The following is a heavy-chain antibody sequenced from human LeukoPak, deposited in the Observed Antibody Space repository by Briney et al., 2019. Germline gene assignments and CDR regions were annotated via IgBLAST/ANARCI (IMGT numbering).Heavy chain of an antibody. J-gene: IGHJ3*02. CDR1: GGSISSSSYY. Sequence: PSETLSLTCTVSGGSISSSSYYWGWIRQPPGKGLEWIGSIFYSGSTYYNPSLKSRVTILVDTSKNQFSLKLSSVTAADTAVYYCATSYGDVWGSYLGAFDIWGQGTMVTVSS. CDR2: IFYSGST. CDR3: ATSYGDVWGSYLGAFDI. D-gene: IGHD3-16*02. V-gene: IGHV4-39*07.